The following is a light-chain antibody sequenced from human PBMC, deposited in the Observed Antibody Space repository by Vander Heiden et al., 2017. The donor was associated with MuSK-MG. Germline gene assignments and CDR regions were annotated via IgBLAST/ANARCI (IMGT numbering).Light chain of an antibody. Sequence: QSVLTQPPSASGTPGQRVTISCSGSSSNIGTNAVNWYQHLPGTAPKLLIHSNNQRPSGVPDRLSGAKSGTSASLAISGLQSEEEADYYCATWDDSLDGWVFGGGTKLTVL. CDR3: ATWDDSLDGWV. CDR1: SSNIGTNA. CDR2: SNN. V-gene: IGLV1-44*01. J-gene: IGLJ3*02.